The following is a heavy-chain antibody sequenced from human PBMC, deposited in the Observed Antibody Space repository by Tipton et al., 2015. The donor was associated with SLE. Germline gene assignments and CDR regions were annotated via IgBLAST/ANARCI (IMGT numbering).Heavy chain of an antibody. CDR2: IYYSGST. CDR3: ARVVSDAFDI. D-gene: IGHD3-16*01. CDR1: GGSISSYY. V-gene: IGHV4-59*01. J-gene: IGHJ3*02. Sequence: TLSLTCTVSGGSISSYYWSWIRQPPGKGLEWIGYIYYSGSTNYNPSLKSRVTISVDTSKNQFSLKLSSVTAADAAVYYCARVVSDAFDIWGQGTMVTVSS.